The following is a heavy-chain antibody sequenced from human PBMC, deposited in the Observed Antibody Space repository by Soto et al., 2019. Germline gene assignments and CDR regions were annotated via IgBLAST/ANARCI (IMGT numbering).Heavy chain of an antibody. CDR2: MNPNSGNT. Sequence: GASVKVSCKASGYTFTSYDINWVRQATGQGLEWMGWMNPNSGNTGYAQKFQGRVTMTRNTSISTAYMELSSLRAEDTAVYYCARGGRETGAPDYWGQGTLVTVSS. J-gene: IGHJ4*02. V-gene: IGHV1-8*01. D-gene: IGHD1-1*01. CDR3: ARGGRETGAPDY. CDR1: GYTFTSYD.